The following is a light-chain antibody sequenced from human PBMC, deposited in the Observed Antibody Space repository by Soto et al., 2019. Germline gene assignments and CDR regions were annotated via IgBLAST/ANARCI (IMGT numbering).Light chain of an antibody. CDR3: QQADSFPIT. Sequence: DIQMTQSPSSVSASVGDTVVITCRASQGIKSWFAWYQQRPGNAPKLLISDANTLQTGVPPRFRGSGSGTDFFLTVNSLQPEDCATYYCQQADSFPITFGQGTRLEMK. V-gene: IGKV1D-12*01. CDR1: QGIKSW. CDR2: DAN. J-gene: IGKJ5*01.